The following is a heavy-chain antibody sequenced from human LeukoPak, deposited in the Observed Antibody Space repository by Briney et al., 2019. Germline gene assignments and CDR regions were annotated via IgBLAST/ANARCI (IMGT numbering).Heavy chain of an antibody. D-gene: IGHD3-16*01. CDR1: GFTFSNYA. CDR3: AKRGGGISNFDY. J-gene: IGHJ4*02. V-gene: IGHV3-23*01. Sequence: GGSLRLSCAASGFTFSNYAMSWVRQAPGKGLEWVSGISGSGASTYYADSVEGRFTISRDNFNNTLYLQMNRLRAEGTAVYYCAKRGGGISNFDYWGQGTLVTVSS. CDR2: ISGSGAST.